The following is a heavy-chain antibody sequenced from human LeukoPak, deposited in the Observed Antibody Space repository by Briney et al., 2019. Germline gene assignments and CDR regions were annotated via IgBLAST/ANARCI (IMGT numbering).Heavy chain of an antibody. Sequence: GGCLRLSCAASGFIFGDHYMDWARQAPGKGLEWVARTRNRPNSYSTEYAASVKGRFTISRDVSKNSVYLQMNSLEIEDTAVYYCARAQYCTTTTCYKTWDYWGQGTLVTVYS. J-gene: IGHJ4*02. CDR3: ARAQYCTTTTCYKTWDY. CDR1: GFIFGDHY. D-gene: IGHD2-2*02. V-gene: IGHV3-72*01. CDR2: TRNRPNSYST.